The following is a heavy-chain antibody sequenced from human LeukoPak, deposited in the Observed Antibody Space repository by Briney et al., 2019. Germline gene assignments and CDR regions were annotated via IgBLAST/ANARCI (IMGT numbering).Heavy chain of an antibody. V-gene: IGHV3-7*01. CDR3: AKDRVSVYYYDSSGYYYFDY. Sequence: GGSLRLSCAASGFTFSSYWMSWVRQAPGKGLEWVANIKQDGSEKYYVDSVKGRFTISRDNAKNSLYLQMNSLRAEDTAVYYCAKDRVSVYYYDSSGYYYFDYWGQGTLVTVSS. CDR2: IKQDGSEK. D-gene: IGHD3-22*01. CDR1: GFTFSSYW. J-gene: IGHJ4*02.